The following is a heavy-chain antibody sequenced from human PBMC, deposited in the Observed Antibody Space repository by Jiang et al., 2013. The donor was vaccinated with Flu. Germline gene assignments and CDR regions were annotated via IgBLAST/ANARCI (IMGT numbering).Heavy chain of an antibody. D-gene: IGHD2-21*02. CDR1: GGTFSSYT. V-gene: IGHV1-69*04. CDR2: IIPILGIA. CDR3: ASDLPVVVTDTPGGYFDY. Sequence: SGAEVKKPGSSVKVSCKASGGTFSSYTISWVRQAPGQGLEWMGRIIPILGIANYAQKFQGRVTITADKSTSTAYMELSSLRSEDTAVYYCASDLPVVVTDTPGGYFDYWGQGTLVTVSS. J-gene: IGHJ4*02.